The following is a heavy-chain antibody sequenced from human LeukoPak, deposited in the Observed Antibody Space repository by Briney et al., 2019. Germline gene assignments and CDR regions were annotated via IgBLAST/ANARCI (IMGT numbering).Heavy chain of an antibody. V-gene: IGHV4-4*07. CDR3: ARYFDWLLWSGFDP. D-gene: IGHD3-9*01. CDR2: IYTSGST. Sequence: SETLSLTCTVSGGSISSYYWSWIRQPAGKGLEWIGRIYTSGSTNYNPSLKSRVTMSVDTSKNQFSLKLSSVTAADTAVYYCARYFDWLLWSGFDPWGQGTLVTVSS. J-gene: IGHJ5*02. CDR1: GGSISSYY.